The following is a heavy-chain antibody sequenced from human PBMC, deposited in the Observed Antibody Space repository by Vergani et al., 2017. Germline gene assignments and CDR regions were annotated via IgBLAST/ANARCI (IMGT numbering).Heavy chain of an antibody. Sequence: QVQLQQWGAGLLKPSETLSLTCAVYGGSFSGYYWSWIRQPPGKGLEWIGEINHSGSTNYNPSLKSRVTISVDTSKNQFSLKLSSVTAADTAVYYCASQTTVTIEGYYYYYYGMDVWGQGP. D-gene: IGHD4-17*01. CDR1: GGSFSGYY. CDR3: ASQTTVTIEGYYYYYYGMDV. J-gene: IGHJ6*02. V-gene: IGHV4-34*01. CDR2: INHSGST.